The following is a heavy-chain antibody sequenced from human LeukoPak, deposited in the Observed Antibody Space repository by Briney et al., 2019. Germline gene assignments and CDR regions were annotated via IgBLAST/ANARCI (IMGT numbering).Heavy chain of an antibody. J-gene: IGHJ4*02. D-gene: IGHD4-17*01. CDR2: INHSGST. Sequence: GSLRLSCAASGFTFSSYGMHWVRQPPGKGLEWIGEINHSGSTNYNPSLKSRVTISVDTSKNQFSLKLSSVTAADTAVYYCARGPCNDYGDNINLDYWGQGTLVTVSS. CDR1: GFTFSSYG. V-gene: IGHV4-34*01. CDR3: ARGPCNDYGDNINLDY.